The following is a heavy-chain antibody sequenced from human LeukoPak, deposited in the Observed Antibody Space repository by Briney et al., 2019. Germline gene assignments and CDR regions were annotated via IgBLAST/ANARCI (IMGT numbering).Heavy chain of an antibody. CDR2: IYISGST. J-gene: IGHJ4*02. CDR3: ARGDTVAVTTYFDY. CDR1: GDSISSGIYY. V-gene: IGHV4-61*09. Sequence: SETLSLTCTVSGDSISSGIYYWNWIRQPAGKGLEWIGHIYISGSTNYGPSLKSRVTISVDTSKNQFSLKLSSVTAADTAVYYCARGDTVAVTTYFDYWGQGTLVTVSS. D-gene: IGHD2-21*02.